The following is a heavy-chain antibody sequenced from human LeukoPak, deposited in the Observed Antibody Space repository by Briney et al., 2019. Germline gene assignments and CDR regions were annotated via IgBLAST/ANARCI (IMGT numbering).Heavy chain of an antibody. V-gene: IGHV3-66*01. CDR3: ARVRVSVAGHDY. CDR1: GFTVSSNY. D-gene: IGHD6-19*01. J-gene: IGHJ4*02. Sequence: GGSLRLSCAASGFTVSSNYMSWVRQAPGKGLEWVSVIYSGGSTYYADSVKGRFTISRDNSKNTLYLQMNSLRDEDTAVYYCARVRVSVAGHDYWGQGTLVTVSS. CDR2: IYSGGST.